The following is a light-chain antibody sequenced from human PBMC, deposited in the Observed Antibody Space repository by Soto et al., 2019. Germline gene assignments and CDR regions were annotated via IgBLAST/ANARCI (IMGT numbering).Light chain of an antibody. CDR2: GAS. Sequence: EIVLTQFPGTLSLSPGDRATLSCRASHNVATNYLVWYQQRPGQAPRLLIYGASNRATGIPDRFSGTGSGTDFSLTISRLEPEDFAVYFCQQYGTSPLTFGGGTKVEIK. V-gene: IGKV3-20*01. J-gene: IGKJ4*01. CDR1: HNVATNY. CDR3: QQYGTSPLT.